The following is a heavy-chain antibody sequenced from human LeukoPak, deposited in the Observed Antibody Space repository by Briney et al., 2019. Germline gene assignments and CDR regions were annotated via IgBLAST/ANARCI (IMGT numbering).Heavy chain of an antibody. CDR2: IYYSGST. Sequence: PSETLSLTCTVSGGSISSSSHYWGWIRQPPGKGLEWIGSIYYSGSTYYNPSLKSRVTISVDTSKNQFSLKLSSVTAADTAVYYCARGVVTMIQHFDYWGQGTLVTVSS. J-gene: IGHJ4*02. V-gene: IGHV4-39*01. CDR1: GGSISSSSHY. D-gene: IGHD3-22*01. CDR3: ARGVVTMIQHFDY.